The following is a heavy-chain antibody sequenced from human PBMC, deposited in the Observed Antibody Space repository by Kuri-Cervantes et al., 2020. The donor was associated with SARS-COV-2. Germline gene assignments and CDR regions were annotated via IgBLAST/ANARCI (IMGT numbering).Heavy chain of an antibody. CDR1: RFTFNKYD. Sequence: GESLKTSCAASRFTFNKYDLIWVRQAPGKGLEWVSSISTSGGDTNYADSLKGRFTISRDNSKNTLYLQMNSLRVEDTAVYYCASVSTMGVSLDWGQGTLVTVSS. D-gene: IGHD5-24*01. V-gene: IGHV3-23*01. CDR3: ASVSTMGVSLD. CDR2: ISTSGGDT. J-gene: IGHJ4*02.